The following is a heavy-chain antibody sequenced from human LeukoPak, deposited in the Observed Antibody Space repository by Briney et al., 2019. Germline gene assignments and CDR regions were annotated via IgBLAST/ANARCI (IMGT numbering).Heavy chain of an antibody. CDR3: AKGMWVRLGELSLYSFDY. J-gene: IGHJ4*02. CDR2: ISGNGGST. Sequence: GGSLRLSCAASGFTFSSYAMSWVRQAPGKGLEWVSAISGNGGSTYYAGSVKGRFTISRDNSKNTLYLQMNSLRAEDTAVYYCAKGMWVRLGELSLYSFDYWGQGTLVTVSS. D-gene: IGHD3-16*02. V-gene: IGHV3-23*01. CDR1: GFTFSSYA.